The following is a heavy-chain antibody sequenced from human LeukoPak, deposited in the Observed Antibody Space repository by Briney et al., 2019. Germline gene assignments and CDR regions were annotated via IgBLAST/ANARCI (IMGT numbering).Heavy chain of an antibody. J-gene: IGHJ6*03. V-gene: IGHV4-4*07. CDR3: ARSSGRGYSYGFKYYYMDI. CDR2: FSSSGTT. CDR1: GDSISYFY. Sequence: PSETLSLTCSVSGDSISYFYWSWIRQAAGKGLEWIGRFSSSGTTDYNPSLKSRVTISVDTSKNQFSLKLSSVTAADTAVYYCARSSGRGYSYGFKYYYMDIWGKGTTVTVSS. D-gene: IGHD5-18*01.